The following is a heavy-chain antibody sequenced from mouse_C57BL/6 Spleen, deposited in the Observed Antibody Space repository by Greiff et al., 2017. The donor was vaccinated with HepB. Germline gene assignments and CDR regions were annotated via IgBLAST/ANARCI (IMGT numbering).Heavy chain of an antibody. V-gene: IGHV1-19*01. D-gene: IGHD4-1*01. J-gene: IGHJ2*01. Sequence: EVQLQQSGPVLVKPGASVKMSCKASGYTFTDYYMNWVKQSHGKSLEWIGVINPYNGGTSYNQKFKGKATLTVDKSSRTAYMELNSLTSEDSAVYYWARKAGTRGNYFDYWGQGTTLTVSS. CDR2: INPYNGGT. CDR1: GYTFTDYY. CDR3: ARKAGTRGNYFDY.